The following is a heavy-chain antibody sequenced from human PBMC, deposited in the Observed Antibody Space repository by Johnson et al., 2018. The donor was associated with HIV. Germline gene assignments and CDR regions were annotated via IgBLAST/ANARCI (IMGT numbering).Heavy chain of an antibody. CDR1: VFTFSSYW. Sequence: VYLVESGGGLVQPGGSLRLSCAASVFTFSSYWMSWVRQAPGKGLEWVANIKQDGSEKYYVDSVKGRFTISRDNTKNSVYLQINSLRGEDTAVSYCAIDMVRGVTAGGAFDIWGQGTMVTVSS. J-gene: IGHJ3*02. V-gene: IGHV3-7*02. CDR2: IKQDGSEK. CDR3: AIDMVRGVTAGGAFDI. D-gene: IGHD3-10*01.